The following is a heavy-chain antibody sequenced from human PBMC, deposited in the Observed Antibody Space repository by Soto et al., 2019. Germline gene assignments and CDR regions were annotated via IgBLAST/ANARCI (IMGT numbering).Heavy chain of an antibody. CDR3: ATGAGVVSIFDS. D-gene: IGHD2-15*01. J-gene: IGHJ4*02. V-gene: IGHV4-59*12. Sequence: SETLSLTCTVSGGSISSYYWSWIRQPPGKGLEWIGYIYNSGRTNYNPSLKSRVTISVDTSKNTLYLQMNNLRAEDTAMYYCATGAGVVSIFDSWGQGTLVTVSS. CDR2: IYNSGRT. CDR1: GGSISSYY.